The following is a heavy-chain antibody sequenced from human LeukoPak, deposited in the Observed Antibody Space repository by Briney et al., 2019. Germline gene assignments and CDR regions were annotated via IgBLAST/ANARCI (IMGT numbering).Heavy chain of an antibody. J-gene: IGHJ3*02. CDR2: ISSSSSCI. D-gene: IGHD1-1*01. CDR1: GFTFSSYS. Sequence: GGSLRLSCAASGFTFSSYSMNWVRQAPGKGLEWVSSISSSSSCIYYADSVKGRFTISRDNAKNSLYLQMNSLRAEDTAVYYCARGANWNDVAAFDIWGQGTMVTVSS. V-gene: IGHV3-21*01. CDR3: ARGANWNDVAAFDI.